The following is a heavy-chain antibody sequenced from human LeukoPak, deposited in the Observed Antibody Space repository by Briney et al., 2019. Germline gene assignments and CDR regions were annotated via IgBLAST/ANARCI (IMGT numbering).Heavy chain of an antibody. CDR2: IYSGGST. CDR3: AKGGRSFYGSGSYLDY. CDR1: GFTVSSNY. J-gene: IGHJ4*02. D-gene: IGHD3-10*01. V-gene: IGHV3-53*05. Sequence: GGSLRLSCAASGFTVSSNYMSWVRQAPGKGLEWVSAIYSGGSTYYADSVKGRFTISRDNSKNTLYLQMNSLRAEDTAVYCCAKGGRSFYGSGSYLDYWGQGTLVTVSS.